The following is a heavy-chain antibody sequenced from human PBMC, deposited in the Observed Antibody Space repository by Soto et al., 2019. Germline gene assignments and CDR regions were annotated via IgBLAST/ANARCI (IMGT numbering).Heavy chain of an antibody. CDR2: ISDYKGNT. D-gene: IGHD3-9*01. Sequence: QVQLVQSGAEVKKPGASVKVSCQASGYNFFSYGIGWVRQAPGQGLEWMGWISDYKGNTYYAQKFQGRVTMTTDTSASTAYMDLRSLKSADTAVYYCARVPISGDYDNLTGEIDFWGQGTRVTVSS. CDR1: GYNFFSYG. V-gene: IGHV1-18*01. CDR3: ARVPISGDYDNLTGEIDF. J-gene: IGHJ4*02.